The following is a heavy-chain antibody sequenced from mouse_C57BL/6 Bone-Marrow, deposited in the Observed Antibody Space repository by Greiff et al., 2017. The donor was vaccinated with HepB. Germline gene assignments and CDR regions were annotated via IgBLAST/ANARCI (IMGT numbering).Heavy chain of an antibody. J-gene: IGHJ3*01. CDR3: ARHGAYYYGSSPVAY. CDR1: GFSLTSYG. D-gene: IGHD1-1*01. CDR2: IWSDGST. V-gene: IGHV2-6-1*01. Sequence: QVQLQQSGPGLVAPSQSLSITCTVSGFSLTSYGVHWVRQPPGKGLEWLVVIWSDGSTTYNSALKSRLRISKDNSKSQVFLKMNSLQTDDTAMYYWARHGAYYYGSSPVAYWGQGTLVTVSA.